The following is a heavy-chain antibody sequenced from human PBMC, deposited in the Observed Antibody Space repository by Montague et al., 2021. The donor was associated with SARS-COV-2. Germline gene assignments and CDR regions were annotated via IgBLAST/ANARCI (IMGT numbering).Heavy chain of an antibody. CDR1: GGSISSSHW. J-gene: IGHJ4*02. CDR3: ATGPPSGLSVAGFDY. CDR2: IYHSGST. D-gene: IGHD6-19*01. Sequence: SETLSPTRGVSGGSISSSHWWNWVRQPPGKGLEWIGEIYHSGSTNYNPSLKNRVIISIDKSKNQFSLKLSSVTAADTAVYYCATGPPSGLSVAGFDYWGQGTLVTVSS. V-gene: IGHV4-4*02.